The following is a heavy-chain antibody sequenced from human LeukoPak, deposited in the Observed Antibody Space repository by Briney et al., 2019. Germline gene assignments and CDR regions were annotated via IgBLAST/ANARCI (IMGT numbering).Heavy chain of an antibody. CDR2: MNPNSGNT. J-gene: IGHJ5*02. D-gene: IGHD3-9*01. Sequence: ASVKVSCKASGYTFTSYDINWVRQATGQGLEWMGWMNPNSGNTGYAQKFQGRVTMTRNTSISTAYMELSSLRSKDTAVYYCARVPPNYDILTGYYSNWFDPWGQGTLVTVSS. CDR1: GYTFTSYD. V-gene: IGHV1-8*01. CDR3: ARVPPNYDILTGYYSNWFDP.